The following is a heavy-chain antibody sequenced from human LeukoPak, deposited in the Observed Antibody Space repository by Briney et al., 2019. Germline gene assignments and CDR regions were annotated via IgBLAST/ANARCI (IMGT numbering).Heavy chain of an antibody. CDR3: ARDSITTTVTTRRWFDP. D-gene: IGHD4-17*01. CDR2: INPSGGST. V-gene: IGHV1-46*01. J-gene: IGHJ5*02. Sequence: ASVKVSCKASEYTFTSYYMHWVRQAPGQGLEWMGIINPSGGSTSYAQKFQGRVTMTRDTSTSTVYMELSSLRSEDTAVYYCARDSITTTVTTRRWFDPWGQGTLVTVSS. CDR1: EYTFTSYY.